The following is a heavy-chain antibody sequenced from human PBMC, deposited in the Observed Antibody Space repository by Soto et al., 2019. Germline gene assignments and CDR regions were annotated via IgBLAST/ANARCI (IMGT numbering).Heavy chain of an antibody. CDR3: ARDPPFSGILRGTPLMDV. CDR1: GYTFTSYA. Sequence: ASVKVSCKASGYTFTSYAMHWVRRAPGHGLEWMGWISAYNGDTHYVQRFQGRLTMTTDTSTSTAYMELRSLTSDDTAVYYCARDPPFSGILRGTPLMDVWGQGTTVTVSS. J-gene: IGHJ6*02. V-gene: IGHV1-18*01. CDR2: ISAYNGDT. D-gene: IGHD4-17*01.